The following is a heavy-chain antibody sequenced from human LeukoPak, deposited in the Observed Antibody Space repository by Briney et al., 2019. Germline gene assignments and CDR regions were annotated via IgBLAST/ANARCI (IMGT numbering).Heavy chain of an antibody. CDR2: ISSSGSTI. CDR1: GFTFSDYY. V-gene: IGHV3-11*04. CDR3: ARDRSTGAENWFDP. Sequence: GGSLRLSCAAPGFTFSDYYMSWIRQAPGKGLEWVSYISSSGSTIYYADSVKGRFTISRDNAKNSLYLQMNSLRAEDTAVYYCARDRSTGAENWFDPWGQGTLVTVSS. D-gene: IGHD4/OR15-4a*01. J-gene: IGHJ5*02.